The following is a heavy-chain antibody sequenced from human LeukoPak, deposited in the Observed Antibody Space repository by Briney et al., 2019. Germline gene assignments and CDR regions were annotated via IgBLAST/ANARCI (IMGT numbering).Heavy chain of an antibody. CDR1: GFTFSGDS. D-gene: IGHD3-10*01. J-gene: IGHJ4*02. CDR3: ARDLMGPDS. CDR2: INNDGSST. V-gene: IGHV3-74*01. Sequence: PGGSLRLSCVASGFTFSGDSMSWVRQAPGKGLVWVSRINNDGSSTRYADSVKGRFTISRDNAKNTLYVQMNSLRAEDTAVYYCARDLMGPDSWGPGTLVTVSS.